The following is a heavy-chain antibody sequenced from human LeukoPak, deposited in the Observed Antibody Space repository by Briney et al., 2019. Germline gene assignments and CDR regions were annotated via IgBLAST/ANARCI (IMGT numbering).Heavy chain of an antibody. V-gene: IGHV3-7*01. CDR3: ASGFLDDFWSGHF. D-gene: IGHD3-3*01. CDR2: IKYDGSEK. J-gene: IGHJ4*02. CDR1: GFSFSTHW. Sequence: PGGSRRLSWAASGFSFSTHWMSWVRLAPGKGPEWVANIKYDGSEKYYVDSVKGRFTISRDNAKTSLYLHMNSLRAEDTAVYYCASGFLDDFWSGHFWGQGTLVTVSS.